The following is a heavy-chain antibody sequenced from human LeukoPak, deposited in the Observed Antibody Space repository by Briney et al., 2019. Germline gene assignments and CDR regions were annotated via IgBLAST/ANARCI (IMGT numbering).Heavy chain of an antibody. V-gene: IGHV4-59*11. CDR1: GDSFSSHY. CDR2: ISHIGRT. D-gene: IGHD4-17*01. J-gene: IGHJ3*02. CDR3: ARDLVTVTKGFDI. Sequence: SETLSLTCAVSGDSFSSHYWTWIRQSPGTGLEWIGYISHIGRTNYNPSLKSRVTISIDTSKNQFSLRLRSVTAADTAVYYCARDLVTVTKGFDIWGQGTMVSVSS.